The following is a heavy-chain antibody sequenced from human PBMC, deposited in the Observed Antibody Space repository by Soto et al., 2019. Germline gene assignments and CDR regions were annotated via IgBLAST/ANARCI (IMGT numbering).Heavy chain of an antibody. CDR2: ISYDGSNK. CDR1: GFTFSSYG. J-gene: IGHJ4*02. D-gene: IGHD2-15*01. V-gene: IGHV3-30*18. CDR3: AKPLPPYCSGGSCYSGFDY. Sequence: GGSLRLSCAASGFTFSSYGMHWVRQAPGKGLEWVAVISYDGSNKYYADSVKGRFTISRDNSKNTLYLQMNSLRAEDTAVYYCAKPLPPYCSGGSCYSGFDYWGQGTLVTVSS.